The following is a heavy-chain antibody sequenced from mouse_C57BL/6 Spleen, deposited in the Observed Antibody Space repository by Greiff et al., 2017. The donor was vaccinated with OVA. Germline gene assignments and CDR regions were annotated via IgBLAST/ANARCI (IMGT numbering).Heavy chain of an antibody. CDR1: GFTFSSYA. Sequence: VQLKESGEGLVKPGGSLKLSCAASGFTFSSYAMSWVRQTPEKRLEWVAYISSGGDYIYYADTVKGRFTISRDNARNTLYLQMSSLKSEDTAMYYCTRDREIYYDYGGFAYWGQGTLVTVSA. CDR3: TRDREIYYDYGGFAY. V-gene: IGHV5-9-1*02. J-gene: IGHJ3*01. D-gene: IGHD2-4*01. CDR2: ISSGGDYI.